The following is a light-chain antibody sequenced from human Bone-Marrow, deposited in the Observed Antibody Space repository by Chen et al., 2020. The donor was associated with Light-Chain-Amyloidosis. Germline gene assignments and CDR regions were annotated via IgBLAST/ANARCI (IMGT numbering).Light chain of an antibody. CDR3: CAYRGGSFPYV. CDR1: SSDVGGYDI. V-gene: IGLV2-23*02. J-gene: IGLJ1*01. CDR2: EVI. Sequence: QSALTQPASVTGSPGQSITISCTGTSSDVGGYDIVSWYRQHPGKAPKLLIFEVIKRPSGVSNRFSGSKSGNTASLTISGLRTEDAADYYCCAYRGGSFPYVFGPGTKVTVL.